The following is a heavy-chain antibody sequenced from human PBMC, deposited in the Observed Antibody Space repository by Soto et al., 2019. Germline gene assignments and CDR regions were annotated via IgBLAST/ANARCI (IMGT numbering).Heavy chain of an antibody. CDR2: ISSTSSTI. Sequence: EVQLVESGGGLVQPGGSLRLSCAASGFTFSTYSMNWVRQAPGKGLERVSYISSTSSTIYYADSVKGRFTISRDNAKNSMYLQMNSLGDEDTAVYYCATDGTVTTPGVLDYWGQGTLVTVSS. V-gene: IGHV3-48*02. D-gene: IGHD4-4*01. CDR1: GFTFSTYS. J-gene: IGHJ4*02. CDR3: ATDGTVTTPGVLDY.